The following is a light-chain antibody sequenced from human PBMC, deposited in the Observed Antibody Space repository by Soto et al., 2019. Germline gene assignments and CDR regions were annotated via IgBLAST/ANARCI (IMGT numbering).Light chain of an antibody. CDR1: QNINSNY. CDR3: QQYNSSPQT. CDR2: GAS. Sequence: EIVLTQSPGTLSLSPGERATLSCRASQNINSNYLAWYQQKPGQSPRVLMYGASSRAPGIPARFSGSASETDFTLTISRLEPEDFAVYYCQQYNSSPQTFGQGTKVEIK. J-gene: IGKJ1*01. V-gene: IGKV3-20*01.